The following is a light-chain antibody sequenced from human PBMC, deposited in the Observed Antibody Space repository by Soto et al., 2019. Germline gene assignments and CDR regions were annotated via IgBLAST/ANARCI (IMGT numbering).Light chain of an antibody. V-gene: IGLV2-14*01. CDR2: DVS. J-gene: IGLJ1*01. CDR3: SSYTSSTTYV. Sequence: QSALTQPASVSGSPGQSITISCTGTSSDVGGYEYVSWYQHHPGKGPKLMLYDVSNRPSGVSNRFSGSKSGNTASLTISGLQAEDEADYYCSSYTSSTTYVFGTGTKVTVL. CDR1: SSDVGGYEY.